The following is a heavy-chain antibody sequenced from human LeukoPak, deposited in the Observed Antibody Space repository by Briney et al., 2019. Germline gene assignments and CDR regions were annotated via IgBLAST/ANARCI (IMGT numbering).Heavy chain of an antibody. CDR2: IYTSGST. CDR3: ARDYWGFDY. J-gene: IGHJ4*02. V-gene: IGHV4-61*02. CDR1: GGSISSGSYY. D-gene: IGHD3-16*01. Sequence: SETLSLTCTVSGGSISSGSYYWRWIRQPAGKGLEWIGRIYTSGSTNYNPSLNSRVTISVDTSKNQFSLKLSSVTAADTAVYYCARDYWGFDYWGQGSLVSVSS.